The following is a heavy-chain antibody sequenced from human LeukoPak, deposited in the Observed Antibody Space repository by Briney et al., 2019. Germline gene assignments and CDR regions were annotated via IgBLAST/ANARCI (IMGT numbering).Heavy chain of an antibody. CDR3: ARDSEMATIPPSYYYYGMDV. CDR2: IIPILGIA. Sequence: ASVMVSCKASGDTFSSYAISWVRQAPGQGLEWMGRIIPILGIANYAQKFQGRVTITAGKSTSTAYMELSSLRSEDTAVYYCARDSEMATIPPSYYYYGMDVWGQGTTVTVSS. V-gene: IGHV1-69*04. J-gene: IGHJ6*02. D-gene: IGHD5-24*01. CDR1: GDTFSSYA.